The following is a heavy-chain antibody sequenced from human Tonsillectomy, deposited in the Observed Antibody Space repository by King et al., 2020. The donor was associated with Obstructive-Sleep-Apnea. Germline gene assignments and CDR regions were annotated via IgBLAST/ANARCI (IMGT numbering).Heavy chain of an antibody. Sequence: QLVQSGGEVKKPGASVKVSCKSSGYDFSSYGISWLRQAPGQGLEWMGWINLYNNDIKYPQKFQNRVTLSTDTSTSTAYMELRSLRSDDTAMYYCARDFGSTWKYYFDYWGQGTLVTVSS. CDR2: INLYNNDI. CDR3: ARDFGSTWKYYFDY. CDR1: GYDFSSYG. V-gene: IGHV1-18*01. D-gene: IGHD1-1*01. J-gene: IGHJ4*02.